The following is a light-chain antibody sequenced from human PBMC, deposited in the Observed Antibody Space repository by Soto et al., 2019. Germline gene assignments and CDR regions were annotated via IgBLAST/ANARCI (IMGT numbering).Light chain of an antibody. Sequence: DIQMTQSPSTLSASVGDRVTITCRASQSINSWLAWYQQKSGKAPKLLIYKASSLESGVPSRFSGSGSGTEFTLTITSLQPDDFATYHCQQYNSYPWTFGQGTKVEIK. J-gene: IGKJ1*01. V-gene: IGKV1-5*03. CDR1: QSINSW. CDR2: KAS. CDR3: QQYNSYPWT.